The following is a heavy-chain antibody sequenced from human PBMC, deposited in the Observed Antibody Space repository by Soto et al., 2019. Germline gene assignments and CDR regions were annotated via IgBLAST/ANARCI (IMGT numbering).Heavy chain of an antibody. D-gene: IGHD3-22*01. CDR1: GGSISSDF. V-gene: IGHV4-59*01. J-gene: IGHJ4*02. CDR3: ARVSDDSSCYYDCFPFDY. Sequence: PSETLSLTCTVSGGSISSDFWSWIRQPPGKGLEWIGYIYYSGSTNYNPSLKSRVTISVDTSKNQFSLKLSSVTAADTAVYYCARVSDDSSCYYDCFPFDYWGQRSLVIVSS. CDR2: IYYSGST.